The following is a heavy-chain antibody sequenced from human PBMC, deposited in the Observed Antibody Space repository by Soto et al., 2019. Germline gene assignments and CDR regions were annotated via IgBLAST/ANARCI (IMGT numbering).Heavy chain of an antibody. D-gene: IGHD6-13*01. Sequence: SETLSLTCRVSGDSISSTFWWTWVRQPPGKGLEWIGEVYHSGSTRYNPSLKGRVTISVDTSNNQFSLWLTSVTAADTAVYYCARARHIPAAGSYYYYGVDLWGQGTTVTVSS. CDR3: ARARHIPAAGSYYYYGVDL. V-gene: IGHV4-4*02. CDR1: GDSISSTFW. CDR2: VYHSGST. J-gene: IGHJ6*02.